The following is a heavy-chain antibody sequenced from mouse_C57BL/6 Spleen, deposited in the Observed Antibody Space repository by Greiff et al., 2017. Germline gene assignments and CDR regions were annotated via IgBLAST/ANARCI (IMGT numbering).Heavy chain of an antibody. Sequence: VQLKESGPGLVQPSQSLSITCTVSGFSLTSYGVHWVRQSPGKGLEWLGVIWSGGSTDYNADFISRLSISKDNSKSQVCFKMNSLQAEDTAIYDCARKGYDGYPFADWGQGTLVTVSA. D-gene: IGHD2-3*01. V-gene: IGHV2-2*01. CDR3: ARKGYDGYPFAD. CDR1: GFSLTSYG. J-gene: IGHJ3*01. CDR2: IWSGGST.